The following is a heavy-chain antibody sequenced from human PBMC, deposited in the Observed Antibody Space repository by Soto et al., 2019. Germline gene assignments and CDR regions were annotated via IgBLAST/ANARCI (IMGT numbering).Heavy chain of an antibody. V-gene: IGHV4-30-2*01. CDR3: GRGEPSRGGVVHFPFEA. D-gene: IGHD3-3*01. Sequence: SETLSLTCAFSVVSISSGGYSCSWIRQPPWKGLEWIGYIYHSGSTYYNPSLKSRVTISVDRSKDQFSLKLSSVTAAHPAVYYCGRGEPSRGGVVHFPFEAWGQRTMVNVSS. CDR2: IYHSGST. J-gene: IGHJ5*02. CDR1: VVSISSGGYS.